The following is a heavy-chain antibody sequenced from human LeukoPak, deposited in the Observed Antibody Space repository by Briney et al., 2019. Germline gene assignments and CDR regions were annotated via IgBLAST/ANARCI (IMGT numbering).Heavy chain of an antibody. CDR1: GGSFSGYY. J-gene: IGHJ4*02. Sequence: SETLSLTCAVYGGSFSGYYWSWIRQPPGKGLEWIGEINHSGSTNYNPSLKSRGTISVDTSKNQFSLKLSSVTAADTAVYYCARDAPGVSDYWGQGTLVTVSS. CDR2: INHSGST. D-gene: IGHD2-2*01. CDR3: ARDAPGVSDY. V-gene: IGHV4-34*01.